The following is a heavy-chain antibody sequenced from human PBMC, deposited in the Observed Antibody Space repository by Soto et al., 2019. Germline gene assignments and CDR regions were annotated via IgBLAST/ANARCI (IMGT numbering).Heavy chain of an antibody. CDR1: GYTFTIYG. CDR2: ISAYNGNT. D-gene: IGHD3-10*01. J-gene: IGHJ5*02. Sequence: ASVKVSCKASGYTFTIYGIIWVRQAPGQGLEWMGWISAYNGNTNYAQKLQGRVTMTTDTSTSTAYMELRSLRSDDTAVYYCARDFIRLRWFDPWGQGTLVTVSS. CDR3: ARDFIRLRWFDP. V-gene: IGHV1-18*01.